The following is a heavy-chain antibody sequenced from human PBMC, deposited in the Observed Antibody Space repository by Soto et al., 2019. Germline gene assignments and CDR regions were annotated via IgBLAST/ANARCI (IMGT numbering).Heavy chain of an antibody. J-gene: IGHJ5*02. Sequence: GGSLRLSCAASGFTFSSYSMNWVRQAPGKGLEWVSCISSSSSYIYYADSVKGRFTISRDNAKNSLYLQMNSLRAEDTAVYYCAGSPTPNWFYPWGQGTLVTVSS. CDR2: ISSSSSYI. CDR3: AGSPTPNWFYP. V-gene: IGHV3-21*01. CDR1: GFTFSSYS.